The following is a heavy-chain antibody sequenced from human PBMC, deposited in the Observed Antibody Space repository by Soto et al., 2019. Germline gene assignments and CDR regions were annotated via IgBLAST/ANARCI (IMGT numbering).Heavy chain of an antibody. CDR1: GFTLSGYW. D-gene: IGHD6-13*01. CDR2: INSDGSGA. J-gene: IGHJ5*02. CDR3: ARGGSSRLNRFDP. V-gene: IGHV3-74*01. Sequence: GGSLRLSCAASGFTLSGYWMHWVRQTPGKGPVWVSRINSDGSGAGYADSVKGRFTISRDNAKNTLYLQMNSLRAEDTAVYHCARGGSSRLNRFDPWGQGTRVTVSS.